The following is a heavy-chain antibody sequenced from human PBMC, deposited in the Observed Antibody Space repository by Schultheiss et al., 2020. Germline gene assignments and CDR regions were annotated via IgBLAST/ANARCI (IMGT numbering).Heavy chain of an antibody. CDR2: ISSSSSYI. J-gene: IGHJ4*02. D-gene: IGHD2-2*01. V-gene: IGHV3-21*01. CDR3: ASIVVVPAAKRGQLANFDY. Sequence: GGSLRLSCAASGFTFSSYSMNWVRQAPGKGLEWVSSISSSSSYIYYADSVKGRFTISRDNAKNSLYLQMNSLRAEDTAVYYCASIVVVPAAKRGQLANFDYWGQGTLVTVSS. CDR1: GFTFSSYS.